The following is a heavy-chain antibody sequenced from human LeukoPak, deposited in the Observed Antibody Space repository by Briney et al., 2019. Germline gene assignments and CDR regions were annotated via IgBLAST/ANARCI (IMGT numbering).Heavy chain of an antibody. J-gene: IGHJ6*03. V-gene: IGHV3-21*01. D-gene: IGHD7-27*01. CDR2: ISSTSNYI. CDR3: ARDTGGGYYYMDV. Sequence: GSLRLSCAASGFTFSTYAIGWVRQAPGKGLEWVSCISSTSNYIFYADSVRGRFTISRDNAKNSLYLQMNSLRAEDTAVYYCARDTGGGYYYMDVWGKGTTVTVSS. CDR1: GFTFSTYA.